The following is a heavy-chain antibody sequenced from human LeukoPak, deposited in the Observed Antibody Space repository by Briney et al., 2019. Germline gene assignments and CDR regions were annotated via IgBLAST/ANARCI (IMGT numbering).Heavy chain of an antibody. CDR2: IYYSGST. J-gene: IGHJ3*02. CDR3: ARDDPSIVGATENAFDI. CDR1: GGSISSYY. V-gene: IGHV4-59*01. D-gene: IGHD1-26*01. Sequence: SETLSLACTVSGGSISSYYWSWIRQPPGKGLEWIGYIYYSGSTNYNPSLKSRVTISVDTSKNQFSLKLSSVTAADTAVYYCARDDPSIVGATENAFDIWGQGTMVTVSS.